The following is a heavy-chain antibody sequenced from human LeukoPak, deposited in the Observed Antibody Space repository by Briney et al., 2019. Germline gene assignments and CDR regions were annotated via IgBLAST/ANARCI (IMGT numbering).Heavy chain of an antibody. J-gene: IGHJ3*02. CDR3: ARAWSGYAYAFDI. CDR2: IYTSGST. CDR1: GGSISSGSYY. V-gene: IGHV4-61*02. Sequence: PSQTLSLTCTVSGGSISSGSYYWSWLRQPAGRGLEWIGRIYTSGSTNYNPSLKSRVTISVDTSKNQFSLKLSSVTAADTAVYYCARAWSGYAYAFDIWGQGTMLTVSS. D-gene: IGHD3-3*01.